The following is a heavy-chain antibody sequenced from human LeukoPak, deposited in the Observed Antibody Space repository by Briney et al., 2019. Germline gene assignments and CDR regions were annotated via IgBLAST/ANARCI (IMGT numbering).Heavy chain of an antibody. V-gene: IGHV3-23*01. CDR2: ISGGGDIT. D-gene: IGHD2-21*02. CDR1: GFTFSSYA. Sequence: GGSLRLSCAASGFTFSSYAMSWVRQAPGKGLEWVSAISGGGDITYYADSVTGRFTISRDNSKDTLFLQMHSLRPGDTAVYYCVREDTPATANYWGQGTLVTISS. J-gene: IGHJ4*02. CDR3: VREDTPATANY.